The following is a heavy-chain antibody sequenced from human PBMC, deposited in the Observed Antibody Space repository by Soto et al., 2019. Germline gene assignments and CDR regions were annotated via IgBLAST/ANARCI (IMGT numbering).Heavy chain of an antibody. CDR1: GYTFTGYY. J-gene: IGHJ3*02. CDR3: ARDLSSGWYGFDI. Sequence: VKVSCKASGYTFTGYYMHWVRQAPGQGLEWMGWINPNSGGTNYAQKFQGWVTMTRDTSISTAYMELSRLRSDDTAVYYCARDLSSGWYGFDIWGQGTMVTVSS. CDR2: INPNSGGT. D-gene: IGHD6-19*01. V-gene: IGHV1-2*04.